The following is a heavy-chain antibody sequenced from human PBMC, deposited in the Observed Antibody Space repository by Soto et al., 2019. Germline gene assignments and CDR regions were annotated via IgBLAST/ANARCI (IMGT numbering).Heavy chain of an antibody. CDR2: ISSSDINI. CDR1: GFTFSSYS. Sequence: EVQLVESGGGLIQPGGSLRLSCAASGFTFSSYSMNWVRQAPGKGLEGIAYISSSDINIYYADSVKGRFTISRDSAKNSLYLQMHSLRAEDTAVYYCARDYCAYVPRDDYWGQGTVVTVSS. V-gene: IGHV3-48*01. D-gene: IGHD5-12*01. J-gene: IGHJ4*02. CDR3: ARDYCAYVPRDDY.